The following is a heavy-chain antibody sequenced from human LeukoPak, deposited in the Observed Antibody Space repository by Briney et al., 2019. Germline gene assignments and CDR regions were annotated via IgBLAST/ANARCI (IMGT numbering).Heavy chain of an antibody. Sequence: SVKVSCKASGYTFTGYYMHWVRQAPGQGLEWMGGIIPIFGTANYAQKFQGRVTITADESTSTAYMELSSLRSEDTAVYYCARDKQYYYDSSGLYYFDYWGQGTLVTVSS. D-gene: IGHD3-22*01. V-gene: IGHV1-69*13. CDR1: GYTFTGYY. J-gene: IGHJ4*02. CDR3: ARDKQYYYDSSGLYYFDY. CDR2: IIPIFGTA.